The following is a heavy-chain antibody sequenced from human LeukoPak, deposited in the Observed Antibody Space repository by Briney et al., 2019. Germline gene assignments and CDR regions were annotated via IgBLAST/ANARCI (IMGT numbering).Heavy chain of an antibody. CDR1: GFTFSSYA. Sequence: GGSLRLSCAASGFTFSSYAMHWVRQAPGKGLEWVAVISYDGSNKYYADSVKGRFTISRDNSKNTLYLQMNSLRAEDTAVYYCARTIYDSSGYSFAFDIWGQGTMVTVSS. V-gene: IGHV3-30*04. CDR2: ISYDGSNK. J-gene: IGHJ3*02. D-gene: IGHD3-22*01. CDR3: ARTIYDSSGYSFAFDI.